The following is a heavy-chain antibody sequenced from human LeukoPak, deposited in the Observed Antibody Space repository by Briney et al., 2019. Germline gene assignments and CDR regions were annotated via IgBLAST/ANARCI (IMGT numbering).Heavy chain of an antibody. Sequence: GGSLRLSCAASGFTFSNAWMSWVRQAPGKGLEWVGRIKSKTNGGTTDYAAPVKGRFTISRDDSKNTLYLQMNSLKTEDTAVYYCAFYYYGTRRFDPWGQGTLVTVSS. D-gene: IGHD3-10*01. CDR3: AFYYYGTRRFDP. CDR1: GFTFSNAW. CDR2: IKSKTNGGTT. V-gene: IGHV3-15*01. J-gene: IGHJ5*02.